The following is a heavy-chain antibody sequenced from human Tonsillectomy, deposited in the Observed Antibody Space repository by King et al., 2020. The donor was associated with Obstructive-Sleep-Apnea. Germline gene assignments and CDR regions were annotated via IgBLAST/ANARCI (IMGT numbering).Heavy chain of an antibody. CDR1: GFTFSSFA. J-gene: IGHJ2*01. V-gene: IGHV3-23*04. CDR3: PKELRHWYLDL. Sequence: GQLVQSGGGLVQPGGSLRLSCTASGFTFSSFAMTWVRQAPGKGLEWVSSITVSGGSTYYADSVKGRFTISRDNSKNTLYLQMSSLRAEDTAVYYCPKELRHWYLDLWGRGTLVTVSS. D-gene: IGHD2-21*01. CDR2: ITVSGGST.